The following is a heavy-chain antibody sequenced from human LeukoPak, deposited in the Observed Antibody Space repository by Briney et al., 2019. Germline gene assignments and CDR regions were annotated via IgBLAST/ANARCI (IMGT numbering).Heavy chain of an antibody. J-gene: IGHJ4*02. CDR2: IEYSGST. CDR3: ASRGGYYDSSGYYHIIDY. V-gene: IGHV4-59*12. D-gene: IGHD3-22*01. CDR1: GGSISSYY. Sequence: SETLSLTCAVSGGSISSYYWSWIRQPPGKGLEWIGYIEYSGSTNYNPSLKRRVTISLDTSKNQFSLKLSSVTAADTAVYYCASRGGYYDSSGYYHIIDYWGQGTLVTVSS.